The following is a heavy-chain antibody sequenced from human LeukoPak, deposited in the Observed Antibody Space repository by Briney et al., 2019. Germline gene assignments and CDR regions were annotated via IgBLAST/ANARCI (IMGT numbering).Heavy chain of an antibody. D-gene: IGHD6-13*01. J-gene: IGHJ4*02. CDR2: MRHSGST. Sequence: SETLSLTCAVYGASFSGYYWGWIRQPPGKGLEWIGEMRHSGSTNYNPSLKSRVTISVDTSKNQFSLKLSSVTAADTAVYYCAKSNEGSSWYYYFDYWGQGTLVTVSS. CDR3: AKSNEGSSWYYYFDY. V-gene: IGHV4-34*01. CDR1: GASFSGYY.